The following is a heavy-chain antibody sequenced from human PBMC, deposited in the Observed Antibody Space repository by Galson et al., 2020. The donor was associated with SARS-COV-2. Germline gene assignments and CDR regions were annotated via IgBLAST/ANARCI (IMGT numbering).Heavy chain of an antibody. V-gene: IGHV3-30*03. CDR3: ARDYGYDSSGYYPYNAFEM. J-gene: IGHJ3*02. Sequence: GGSLRLSCAASGFTFRNYGMHWVRQAPGKWLEWVAVISYDESNKSYADSVKGRFTISRDNSKNTLYLQMNSLRAEDAAVYYCARDYGYDSSGYYPYNAFEMWGQGTMVTVSS. CDR1: GFTFRNYG. CDR2: ISYDESNK. D-gene: IGHD3-22*01.